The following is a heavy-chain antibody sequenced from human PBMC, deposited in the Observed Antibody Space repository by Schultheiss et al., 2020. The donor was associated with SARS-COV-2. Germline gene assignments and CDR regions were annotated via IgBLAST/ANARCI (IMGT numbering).Heavy chain of an antibody. CDR1: GFTFSSDW. J-gene: IGHJ3*02. V-gene: IGHV3-74*01. Sequence: GGSLRLSCAASGFTFSSDWMHWVRQAPGKGLVWVSRIKSDGSSTSYADSVKGRFTISRDNAKNSLYLQMNSLRDEDTAVYYCATLGGGDYGDSHDAFDIWGQGTMVTVSS. CDR2: IKSDGSST. D-gene: IGHD4-17*01. CDR3: ATLGGGDYGDSHDAFDI.